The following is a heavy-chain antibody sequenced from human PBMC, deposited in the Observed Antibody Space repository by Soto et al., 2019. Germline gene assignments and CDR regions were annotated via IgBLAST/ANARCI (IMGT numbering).Heavy chain of an antibody. CDR3: VRGRDYGDYRYYYYYYYMDV. CDR1: GYTFTSYD. Sequence: GASVKVSCKASGYTFTSYDINWVRQATGQGLEWMGWMNPNSGNTGYAQKFQGRVTMTRNTSISTAYMELSSLRSEDTAVYYCVRGRDYGDYRYYYYYYYMDVWGKGTTVTVSS. J-gene: IGHJ6*03. D-gene: IGHD4-17*01. CDR2: MNPNSGNT. V-gene: IGHV1-8*01.